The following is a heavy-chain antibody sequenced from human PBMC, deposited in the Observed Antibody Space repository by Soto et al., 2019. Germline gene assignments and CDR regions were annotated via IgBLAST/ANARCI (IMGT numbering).Heavy chain of an antibody. J-gene: IGHJ4*02. CDR3: AKDWGYSSSWYCFDY. V-gene: IGHV3-43*01. CDR1: GFTFDDYT. CDR2: ISWDGGST. D-gene: IGHD6-13*01. Sequence: EVQLVESGGVVVQPGGSLRLSCAASGFTFDDYTMHWVRQAPGKGLEWVSLISWDGGSTYYADSVKGRFTISRDNSKNALYLQMNSLRTEDTALYYCAKDWGYSSSWYCFDYWGQGTLVTVSS.